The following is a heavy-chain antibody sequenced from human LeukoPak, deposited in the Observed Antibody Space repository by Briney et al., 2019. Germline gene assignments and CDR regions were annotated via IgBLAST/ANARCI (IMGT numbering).Heavy chain of an antibody. V-gene: IGHV3-30*02. J-gene: IGHJ3*02. CDR1: GFTFSSYG. Sequence: GGSLRLSCAASGFTFSSYGMHWVRQASGKGLEWVAFIRYDGSNKYYADSVKGRFTISRDNSKNTLYLQMNSLRAEDTAVYYGAKDRAYDSSGYGAFDIWGQGTMVTVSS. CDR2: IRYDGSNK. D-gene: IGHD3-22*01. CDR3: AKDRAYDSSGYGAFDI.